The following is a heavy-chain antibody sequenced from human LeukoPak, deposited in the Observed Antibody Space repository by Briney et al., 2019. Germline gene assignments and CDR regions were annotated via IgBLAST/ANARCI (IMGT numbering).Heavy chain of an antibody. D-gene: IGHD4-23*01. CDR3: YGANAEH. J-gene: IGHJ1*01. CDR1: GFTFSNYA. V-gene: IGHV3-23*01. CDR2: ISDSGTIT. Sequence: GGSLRLSCAATGFTFSNYAMSWVRQAPAKGLEWVSSISDSGTITYHADSVKGRFTISRDNAKNTLSLQMNSLRAEDTAVYYCYGANAEHWGQGTLVTVSS.